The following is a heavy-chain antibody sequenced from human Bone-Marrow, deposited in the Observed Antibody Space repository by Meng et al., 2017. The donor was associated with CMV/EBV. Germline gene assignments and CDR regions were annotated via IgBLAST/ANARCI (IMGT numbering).Heavy chain of an antibody. CDR3: ARGVYDFWSGYSSYYYAMDL. J-gene: IGHJ6*02. D-gene: IGHD3-3*01. Sequence: GGSLRLSCAASAFTVTIYWTSWVRQAPGKGLEWVANIKQDGSEKYYVDSVKGRFTISRDNAKNSLYLQTNSLRAEDTAVYYCARGVYDFWSGYSSYYYAMDLWGQGSTVTVSS. CDR1: AFTVTIYW. CDR2: IKQDGSEK. V-gene: IGHV3-7*01.